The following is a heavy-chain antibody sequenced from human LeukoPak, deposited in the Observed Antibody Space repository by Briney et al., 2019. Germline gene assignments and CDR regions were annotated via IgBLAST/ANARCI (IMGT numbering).Heavy chain of an antibody. CDR1: GGPISDYH. V-gene: IGHV4-59*01. D-gene: IGHD5-12*01. J-gene: IGHJ4*02. Sequence: KPSETLSLTCTVSGGPISDYHCNWLRQAPEKGLEWIGYVNYSGTTNYNPSLTSRVTISADTSKTQVSLMVRSVTAADTAVYYCATTRGGYWASPLDFWGQGILVTVSS. CDR3: ATTRGGYWASPLDF. CDR2: VNYSGTT.